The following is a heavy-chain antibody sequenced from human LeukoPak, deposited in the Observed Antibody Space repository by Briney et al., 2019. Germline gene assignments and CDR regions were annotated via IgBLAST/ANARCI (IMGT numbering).Heavy chain of an antibody. D-gene: IGHD3-22*01. V-gene: IGHV3-23*01. CDR1: GFTFSSYA. CDR2: ISGIGTSI. Sequence: GGSLRLSCAASGFTFSSYAMTWVRQAPGKGPGWVSDISGIGTSIYYADSVKGRFTISRDNSKNTLYLQMNSLRAEDTAVYYCAKRDDSSGYSYDHWGQGTLVTVSS. CDR3: AKRDDSSGYSYDH. J-gene: IGHJ4*02.